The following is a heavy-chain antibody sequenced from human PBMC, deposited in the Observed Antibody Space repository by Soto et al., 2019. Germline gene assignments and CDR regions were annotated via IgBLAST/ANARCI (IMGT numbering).Heavy chain of an antibody. CDR3: AREGTMVRGVI. CDR1: GGSFSGYY. D-gene: IGHD3-10*01. V-gene: IGHV4-34*01. CDR2: INHSGST. Sequence: QVQLQQWGAGLLKPSETLSLTCAVYGGSFSGYYWSWIRQPPGKGLEWIGEINHSGSTNYNPSPKGRGTIAVDTSKNQFSLMLSSVTAADTAVYYCAREGTMVRGVIWGQGTLVTVSS. J-gene: IGHJ4*02.